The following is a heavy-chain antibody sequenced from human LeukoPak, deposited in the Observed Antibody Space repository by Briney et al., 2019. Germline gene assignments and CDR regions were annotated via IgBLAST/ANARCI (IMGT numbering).Heavy chain of an antibody. J-gene: IGHJ4*02. CDR1: GVSISSSSYY. V-gene: IGHV4-39*07. D-gene: IGHD1-26*01. Sequence: SETLSLTCTVSGVSISSSSYYWGWIRQPPGKGLEWIGSIYYSGSTYYNPSLKSRVTISVDTSKNQFSLKLSSVTAADTAVYYCARRIVGASAFDYWGQGTLVTVSS. CDR2: IYYSGST. CDR3: ARRIVGASAFDY.